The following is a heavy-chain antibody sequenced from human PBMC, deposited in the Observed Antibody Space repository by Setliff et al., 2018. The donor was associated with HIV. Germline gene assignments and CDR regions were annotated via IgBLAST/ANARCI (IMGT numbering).Heavy chain of an antibody. D-gene: IGHD3-3*01. V-gene: IGHV4-39*07. CDR2: INHSGST. J-gene: IGHJ6*03. CDR3: ARSGDFWSGYYYYYYYMDV. CDR1: GGSISSGHYF. Sequence: SETLSLTCSVSGGSISSGHYFWGWIRQPPGKGLEWIGEINHSGSTNYNPSLKSRVTISVGTSKNQFSLKLSSVTAADTAVYYCARSGDFWSGYYYYYYYMDVWGKGTTVTVSS.